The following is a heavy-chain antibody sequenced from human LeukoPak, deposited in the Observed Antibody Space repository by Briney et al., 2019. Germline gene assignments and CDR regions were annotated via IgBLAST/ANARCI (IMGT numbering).Heavy chain of an antibody. Sequence: GGSLRLSCAASGFTFSNYAIHWVRQAPGKGLEWVAVISYDGSNKYYADSVKGRFTISRDNSKNTLYLQMNSLRAEDTAVYYCARSWELRGRFDYWGQGTLVTVSS. CDR1: GFTFSNYA. V-gene: IGHV3-30-3*01. J-gene: IGHJ4*02. D-gene: IGHD1-26*01. CDR3: ARSWELRGRFDY. CDR2: ISYDGSNK.